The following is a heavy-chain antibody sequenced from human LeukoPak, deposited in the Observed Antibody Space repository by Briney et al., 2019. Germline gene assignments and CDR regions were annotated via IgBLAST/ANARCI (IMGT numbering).Heavy chain of an antibody. CDR2: ISAYNGNT. Sequence: ASVKVSCKASGYTFTSYGISWVRQAPGQGLEWMGWISAYNGNTNYAQKLQGRVTMTTDTSTSTAYMELRSLRSDDTAVYYCARGLGSGSYYVWFDPWGQGTLVTVSS. J-gene: IGHJ5*02. D-gene: IGHD3-10*01. CDR1: GYTFTSYG. V-gene: IGHV1-18*01. CDR3: ARGLGSGSYYVWFDP.